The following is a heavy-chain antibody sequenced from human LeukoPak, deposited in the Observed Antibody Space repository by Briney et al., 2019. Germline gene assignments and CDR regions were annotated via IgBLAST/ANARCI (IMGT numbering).Heavy chain of an antibody. Sequence: GASVKVSCKASGYTFTSYGISWMRQAPGQGLEWMGWISAYNGNTNYAQKLQGRVTMTTDTSTSTAYMELRSLTSDDTAVYYCARGPTYYYDSSGYADDYWGQGTLVTVSS. CDR3: ARGPTYYYDSSGYADDY. V-gene: IGHV1-18*01. J-gene: IGHJ4*02. D-gene: IGHD3-22*01. CDR2: ISAYNGNT. CDR1: GYTFTSYG.